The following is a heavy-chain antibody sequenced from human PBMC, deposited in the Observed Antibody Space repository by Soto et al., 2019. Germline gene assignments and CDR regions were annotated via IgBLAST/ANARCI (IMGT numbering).Heavy chain of an antibody. CDR1: GDSVSSNIAA. CDR3: ARSRQLAFYYGMDV. J-gene: IGHJ6*02. CDR2: TYNRSKWYN. V-gene: IGHV6-1*01. Sequence: QTLSLTPAISGDSVSSNIAAWNWIRQSPSRGLAWLGRTYNRSKWYNDYAVSVKSRITINPDTSKNQFSLQLTSVTPADTAVYYCARSRQLAFYYGMDVWGQGTTVTVSS. D-gene: IGHD6-6*01.